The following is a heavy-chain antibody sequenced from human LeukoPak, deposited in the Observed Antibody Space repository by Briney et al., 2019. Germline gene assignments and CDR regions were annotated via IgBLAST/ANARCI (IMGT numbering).Heavy chain of an antibody. Sequence: PGGSLRLSCAASRFTFSSYGMNWVRQAPGRGLEWVSSISRDGVYKYYADSLMGRFTISRDNAKNSLYLQMNSLRAVDTAVYYCARADCSGGSCYPHDYWGQGTLVTVSS. CDR3: ARADCSGGSCYPHDY. V-gene: IGHV3-21*01. D-gene: IGHD2-15*01. CDR2: ISRDGVYK. J-gene: IGHJ4*02. CDR1: RFTFSSYG.